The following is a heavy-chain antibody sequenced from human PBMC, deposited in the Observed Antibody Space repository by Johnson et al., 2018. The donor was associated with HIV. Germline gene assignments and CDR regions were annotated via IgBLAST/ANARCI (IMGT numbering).Heavy chain of an antibody. D-gene: IGHD2-8*02. CDR1: GFTFNSYA. V-gene: IGHV3-30-3*01. CDR3: ARGGTAYWDRVSAFDI. Sequence: VQLVESGGGVVQPGRSLRLSCAATGFTFNSYAMHWVRQAPGKGLECVAVISYDGINKYYADSVKGRITISRDNAKNSLFLQMNSLRAEDTAVYYCARGGTAYWDRVSAFDIWGQGTMVTVSS. CDR2: ISYDGINK. J-gene: IGHJ3*02.